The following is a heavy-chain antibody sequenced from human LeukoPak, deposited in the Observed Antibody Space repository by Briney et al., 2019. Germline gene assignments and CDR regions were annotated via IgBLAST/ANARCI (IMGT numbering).Heavy chain of an antibody. D-gene: IGHD5-18*01. CDR1: GFTFSTYW. CDR3: ARGAEGHNYGEFDR. J-gene: IGHJ5*02. CDR2: IKFDGSST. Sequence: GGSLRLSCAASGFTFSTYWMHWVRQAPVKGLVWVSRIKFDGSSTTYADSEKGRFTISRDNAKNTLYLQMNSLRAEDTAVYYCARGAEGHNYGEFDRWGQGTLVTVSS. V-gene: IGHV3-74*01.